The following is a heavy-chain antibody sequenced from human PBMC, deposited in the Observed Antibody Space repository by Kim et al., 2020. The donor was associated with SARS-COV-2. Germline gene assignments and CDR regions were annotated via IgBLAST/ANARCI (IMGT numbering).Heavy chain of an antibody. CDR2: INPNSGGT. CDR1: GYTFTGYY. Sequence: ASVKVSCKASGYTFTGYYMHWVRQAPGQGLEWMGRINPNSGGTNYAQKFQGRVTMTRDTSINTAYMELSRLRSDDTAVYYCARDRDTMVRGVYPTFYYYGMDVWGQGTTVTVSS. CDR3: ARDRDTMVRGVYPTFYYYGMDV. V-gene: IGHV1-2*06. D-gene: IGHD3-10*01. J-gene: IGHJ6*02.